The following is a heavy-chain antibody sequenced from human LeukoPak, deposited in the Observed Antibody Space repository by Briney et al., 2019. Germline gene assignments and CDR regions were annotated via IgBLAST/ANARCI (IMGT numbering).Heavy chain of an antibody. Sequence: SETLSLTCAVYGGSFSGYYWSWIRQPPGKGLEWIGVINHSGSTNYNPSLKSRVTISVDTSKNQFSLKLSSVTAADTAVYYCARGPIVVVPAAIRRYFQHWGQGTLVTVSS. CDR3: ARGPIVVVPAAIRRYFQH. V-gene: IGHV4-34*01. CDR2: INHSGST. CDR1: GGSFSGYY. J-gene: IGHJ1*01. D-gene: IGHD2-2*02.